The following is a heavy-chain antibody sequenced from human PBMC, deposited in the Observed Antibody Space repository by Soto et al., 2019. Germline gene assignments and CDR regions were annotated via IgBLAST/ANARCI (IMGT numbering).Heavy chain of an antibody. Sequence: SETLSLTCTVSGGSISSGGYYWSWIRQHPGKGLEWIGYIYYSGSTYYNPSLKSRVTISVDTSKNQFSLKLSSVTAADTAVYECASGEKAVPPPPHAFDILGQGTIGTGSS. V-gene: IGHV4-31*03. CDR1: GGSISSGGYY. D-gene: IGHD6-19*01. CDR3: ASGEKAVPPPPHAFDI. CDR2: IYYSGST. J-gene: IGHJ3*02.